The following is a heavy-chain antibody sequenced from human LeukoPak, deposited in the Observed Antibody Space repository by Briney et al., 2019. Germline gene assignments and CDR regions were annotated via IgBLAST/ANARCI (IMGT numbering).Heavy chain of an antibody. CDR2: ISYDGSNK. V-gene: IGHV3-30*18. Sequence: PGGSLRLSCAASGFTFSSYAMSWVRQAPGKGLEWVAVISYDGSNKYYADSVKGRFTISRDNSKNTLYLQMNSLRAEDTAVYYCAKDIHYYGSGSSPLDYWGQGTLVTVSS. CDR3: AKDIHYYGSGSSPLDY. CDR1: GFTFSSYA. D-gene: IGHD3-10*01. J-gene: IGHJ4*02.